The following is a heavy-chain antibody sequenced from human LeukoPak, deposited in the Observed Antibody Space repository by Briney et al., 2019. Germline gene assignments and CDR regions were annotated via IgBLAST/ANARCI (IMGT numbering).Heavy chain of an antibody. CDR1: GFTFSSYA. CDR3: AKGRSGSYYKGFDP. Sequence: GGSLTLSCAASGFTFSSYALSWVRQAPGKGLEWVSAISGSGGSTYYADSVKGRFTISRDNSKNTLYLQMNSLRAADTAVYYCAKGRSGSYYKGFDPWGQGTLVTVSS. J-gene: IGHJ5*02. V-gene: IGHV3-23*01. CDR2: ISGSGGST. D-gene: IGHD3-10*01.